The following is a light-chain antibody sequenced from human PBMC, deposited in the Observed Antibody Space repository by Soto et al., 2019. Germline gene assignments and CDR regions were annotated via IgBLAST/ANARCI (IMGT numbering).Light chain of an antibody. CDR1: QGISSA. CDR2: DAS. Sequence: AIQLTQSPSSLSASVGDRVTITCRASQGISSALAWYQQKPGKAPKLLIYDASSLESGVPSRFSGTGSGTDFTVTISSLQPEDFATYYCQQFKNYPFTFGPGTKVDFK. CDR3: QQFKNYPFT. V-gene: IGKV1D-13*01. J-gene: IGKJ3*01.